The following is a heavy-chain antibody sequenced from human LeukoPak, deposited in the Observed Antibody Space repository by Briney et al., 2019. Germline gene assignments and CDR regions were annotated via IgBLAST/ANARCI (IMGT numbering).Heavy chain of an antibody. CDR3: ARDYGMDIVVVPAAISVTRFDY. CDR1: GYTFTSYG. CDR2: ISAYNGNK. V-gene: IGHV1-18*01. Sequence: GASVKVSCKASGYTFTSYGISWVRQAPGQGLEWMGWISAYNGNKNYAQKLQGRVTMTTDTSTSTAYMELRSLRSDDTAVYYCARDYGMDIVVVPAAISVTRFDYWGQGTLVTVSS. J-gene: IGHJ4*02. D-gene: IGHD2-2*03.